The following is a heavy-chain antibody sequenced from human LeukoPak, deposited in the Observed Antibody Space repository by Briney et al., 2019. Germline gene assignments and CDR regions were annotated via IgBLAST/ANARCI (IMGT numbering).Heavy chain of an antibody. J-gene: IGHJ6*03. CDR3: VKVAEPATVTGDSQRYFYHVDV. D-gene: IGHD4-17*01. Sequence: GESLKISCKGSGFYFSTFWIGWVRQMPGKGLEWMGFIYPGDSDARYSPSFQGQVTFSADTSTSTVSLQWSSLKASDSAMYYCVKVAEPATVTGDSQRYFYHVDVWGKGTAVTVSS. CDR2: IYPGDSDA. CDR1: GFYFSTFW. V-gene: IGHV5-51*01.